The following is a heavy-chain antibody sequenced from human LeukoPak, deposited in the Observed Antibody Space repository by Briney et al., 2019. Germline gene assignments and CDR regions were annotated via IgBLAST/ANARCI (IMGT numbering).Heavy chain of an antibody. CDR3: VRDGQGSTPLDY. CDR1: GFTFSSHW. Sequence: GGSLRLSCAASGFTFSSHWKHWVRQAPGKGLVWVSGISTDGSRPRYADSVNARFTISRDNAKNTLYLQMNSLRAEDTAVYFCVRDGQGSTPLDYWGQGILVTVSS. V-gene: IGHV3-74*01. CDR2: ISTDGSRP. J-gene: IGHJ4*02. D-gene: IGHD2-15*01.